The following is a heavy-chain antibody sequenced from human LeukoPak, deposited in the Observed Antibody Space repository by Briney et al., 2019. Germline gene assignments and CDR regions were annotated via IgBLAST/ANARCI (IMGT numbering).Heavy chain of an antibody. CDR2: ISSSGSYM. CDR1: GFTFSSYS. Sequence: GGSLRLSCAAPGFTFSSYSMTWVRQAPGKGLEWVSSISSSGSYMYSADSVKGRFTISRDNAKNSLYLQMNSLRAEDTAVFFCARGSLPEDVWGQGTTVTVSS. V-gene: IGHV3-21*01. J-gene: IGHJ6*02. CDR3: ARGSLPEDV.